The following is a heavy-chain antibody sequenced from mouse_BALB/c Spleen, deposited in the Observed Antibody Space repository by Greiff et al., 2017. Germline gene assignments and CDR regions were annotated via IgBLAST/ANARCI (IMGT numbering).Heavy chain of an antibody. V-gene: IGHV2-9*02. J-gene: IGHJ4*01. CDR3: ARGGYYYGSSYVSYAMDY. CDR2: IWAGGST. CDR1: GFSLTSYG. Sequence: QVQLQQSGPGLVAPSQSLSITCTVSGFSLTSYGVHWVRQPPGKGLEWLGVIWAGGSTNYNSALMSRLSISKDNSKSQVFLKMNSLQTDDTAMYYCARGGYYYGSSYVSYAMDYWGQGTSVTVSS. D-gene: IGHD1-1*01.